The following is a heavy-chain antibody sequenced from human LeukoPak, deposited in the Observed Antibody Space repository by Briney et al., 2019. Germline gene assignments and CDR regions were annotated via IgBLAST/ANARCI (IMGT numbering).Heavy chain of an antibody. CDR1: GYTFTSYG. CDR3: ARDQGYSSGSYYFDY. J-gene: IGHJ4*02. V-gene: IGHV1-18*01. D-gene: IGHD6-19*01. Sequence: ASVKVSCKASGYTFTSYGISWVRQAPGQGLEWMGWISAYNGNTNYAQKLQGRVTMTTDTSTSTAYMELGSLRSDDTAVYYCARDQGYSSGSYYFDYWGQGTLVTVSS. CDR2: ISAYNGNT.